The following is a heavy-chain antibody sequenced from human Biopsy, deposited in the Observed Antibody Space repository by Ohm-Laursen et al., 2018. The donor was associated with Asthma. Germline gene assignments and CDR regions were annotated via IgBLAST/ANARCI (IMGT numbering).Heavy chain of an antibody. J-gene: IGHJ4*02. D-gene: IGHD5-12*01. V-gene: IGHV3-30*18. CDR2: ISYDGNHK. Sequence: SLSLSCAASGLMFRSFGMHWVRQAPGKGLEWVAVISYDGNHKFYEDSVKGRFTISRDNSKNTLYLQMNSLRTDDTAVYYCAKRRGYSGHDNDYWGQGTLVIVSS. CDR1: GLMFRSFG. CDR3: AKRRGYSGHDNDY.